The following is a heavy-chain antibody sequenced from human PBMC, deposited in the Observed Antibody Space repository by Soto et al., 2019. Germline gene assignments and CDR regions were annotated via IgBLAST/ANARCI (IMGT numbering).Heavy chain of an antibody. CDR2: INAGNGNT. Sequence: ASVKVSCKASGYTFTSYAMHWVRQAPGQRLEWMGWINAGNGNTKYSQKFQGRVTITRDTSASTAYMELSSLRSEDTALYYCARPQRANDAYYGMDVWGQGTTVTVSS. V-gene: IGHV1-3*01. D-gene: IGHD2-8*01. J-gene: IGHJ6*02. CDR1: GYTFTSYA. CDR3: ARPQRANDAYYGMDV.